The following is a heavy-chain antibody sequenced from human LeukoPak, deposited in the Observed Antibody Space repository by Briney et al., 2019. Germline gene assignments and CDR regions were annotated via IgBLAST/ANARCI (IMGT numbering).Heavy chain of an antibody. V-gene: IGHV4-34*01. CDR2: INHSGST. J-gene: IGHJ6*02. CDR3: ARLRGSSSWYYYYGMDV. D-gene: IGHD6-13*01. CDR1: GGSFSGYY. Sequence: SETLSLTCAVYGGSFSGYYWSWIRQPPGKGLEWIGEINHSGSTNYNPSLKSRVTISVDTSKNQFSLKLSSVTAADMAVYYCARLRGSSSWYYYYGMDVWGQGTTVTVSS.